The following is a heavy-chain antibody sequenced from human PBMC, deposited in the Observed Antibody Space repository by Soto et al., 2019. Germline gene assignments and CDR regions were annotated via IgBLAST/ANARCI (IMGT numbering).Heavy chain of an antibody. J-gene: IGHJ4*02. CDR2: IFSTDEK. V-gene: IGHV2-26*01. CDR3: ALINLFLRVAVAYDY. D-gene: IGHD6-19*01. Sequence: QVTLKESGPVLVKPTETLTLTCTVSGFSLSNARMGVSWIRQPPGKALEWLAHIFSTDEKSYSTSLKSRLTISKDTSKSQVVLTMTNMDPVDTATYYCALINLFLRVAVAYDYWGQGTLVTVSS. CDR1: GFSLSNARMG.